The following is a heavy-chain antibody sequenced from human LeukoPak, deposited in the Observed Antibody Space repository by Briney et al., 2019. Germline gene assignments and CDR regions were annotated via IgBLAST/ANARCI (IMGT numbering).Heavy chain of an antibody. CDR1: GYTFTSYA. D-gene: IGHD4-17*01. Sequence: ASVKVSCKASGYTFTSYAMHWVRQAPGQRLEWMGWINAGNGNTKYSQKFQGRVTITRDTSASTAYMELRSLRSDDTAVYYCARDPGVYGEVYGMDVWGQGTTVTVSS. CDR3: ARDPGVYGEVYGMDV. J-gene: IGHJ6*02. V-gene: IGHV1-3*01. CDR2: INAGNGNT.